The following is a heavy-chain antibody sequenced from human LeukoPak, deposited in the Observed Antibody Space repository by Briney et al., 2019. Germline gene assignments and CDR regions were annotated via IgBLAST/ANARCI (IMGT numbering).Heavy chain of an antibody. D-gene: IGHD6-13*01. V-gene: IGHV3-74*01. CDR1: GFTFSSYW. J-gene: IGHJ3*02. Sequence: GGSLRLSCATSGFTFSSYWMHWVRQAPGKGLVWVSRINSDGSSTTYADSVKGRSTISRDNAKNTLYLQMNSLRAEDTAVYYCTRSTYSSDAFDIWGQGTVVTVSS. CDR2: INSDGSST. CDR3: TRSTYSSDAFDI.